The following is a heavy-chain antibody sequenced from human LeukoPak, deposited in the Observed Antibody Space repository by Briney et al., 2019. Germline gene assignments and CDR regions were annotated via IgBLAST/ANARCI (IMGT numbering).Heavy chain of an antibody. J-gene: IGHJ6*02. D-gene: IGHD3-10*01. V-gene: IGHV1-46*01. CDR2: INPGSGSP. CDR3: ARAARPVALLYYHHGMDV. CDR1: GYIFISNY. Sequence: ASVKVSCKASGYIFISNYIHWVRQAPGQGLEWMGIINPGSGSPTYAQTFQGRVTMTRDTSTSPVYMELTRLISEDTAVYYCARAARPVALLYYHHGMDVWGQGTTVTVSS.